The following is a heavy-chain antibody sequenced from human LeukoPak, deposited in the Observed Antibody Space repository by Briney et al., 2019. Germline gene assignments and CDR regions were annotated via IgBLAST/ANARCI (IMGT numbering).Heavy chain of an antibody. CDR3: ARDDGYSNYGYFQH. Sequence: PSETLSLTCTVSGGSISSYYWSWLRQPAGKGLEWIGRIYTSGSTNYNPSLKSRVTMSVDTSKNQFSLKLSSVTAADTAVYYCARDDGYSNYGYFQHWGQGALVTVSS. J-gene: IGHJ1*01. CDR2: IYTSGST. D-gene: IGHD4-11*01. V-gene: IGHV4-4*07. CDR1: GGSISSYY.